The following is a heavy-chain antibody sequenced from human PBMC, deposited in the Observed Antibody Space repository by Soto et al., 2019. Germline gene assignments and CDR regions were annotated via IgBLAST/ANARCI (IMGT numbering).Heavy chain of an antibody. CDR1: GFTFSSYA. Sequence: EVQVLESGGGLVQSGGSLRLSCAASGFTFSSYAMNWVRQAPGKGLGWVSSISGSGGRTYYADPVKGRFTISRDNSKNTLYLQMNSLRAEDTAVYCCAKDPGDYYCYDYMDVWGKGTMVTVSS. CDR3: AKDPGDYYCYDYMDV. CDR2: ISGSGGRT. J-gene: IGHJ6*03. V-gene: IGHV3-23*01.